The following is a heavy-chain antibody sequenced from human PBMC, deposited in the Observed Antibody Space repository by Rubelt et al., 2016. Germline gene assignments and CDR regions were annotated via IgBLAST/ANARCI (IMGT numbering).Heavy chain of an antibody. CDR2: INHSEST. Sequence: QVQLQQWGAGLLRPSETLSLTCAVYGGSFSGYYWSWIRQPPGKGLEWIGEINHSESTNYNPSLKSRVTISLETSKTQFSLKLSSVTAADTAVYYCARAKYSSRGVIDYWGQGTLVTVSS. V-gene: IGHV4-34*01. CDR1: GGSFSGYY. CDR3: ARAKYSSRGVIDY. D-gene: IGHD6-13*01. J-gene: IGHJ4*02.